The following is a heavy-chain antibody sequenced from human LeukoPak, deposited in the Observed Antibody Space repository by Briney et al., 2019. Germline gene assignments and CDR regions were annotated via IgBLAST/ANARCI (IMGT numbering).Heavy chain of an antibody. CDR1: GYSLTSYF. D-gene: IGHD1-1*01. J-gene: IGHJ3*01. Sequence: SSVQVSCKASGYSLTSYFMHWVRQAPAQGLEWMAMINPSAGSTDYAQKFQGRVTVTRDTSTSTVSMELRSLRSEDTAVYYCARDLAFTGTTRGLGEPFEFWGQGTMVTVSS. CDR3: ARDLAFTGTTRGLGEPFEF. CDR2: INPSAGST. V-gene: IGHV1-46*01.